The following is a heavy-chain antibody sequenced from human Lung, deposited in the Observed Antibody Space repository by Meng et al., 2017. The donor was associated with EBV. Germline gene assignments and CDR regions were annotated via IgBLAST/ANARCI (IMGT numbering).Heavy chain of an antibody. CDR1: GYTFTNYG. J-gene: IGHJ4*02. CDR3: ARVEVGITSGDY. CDR2: INAYNGDT. V-gene: IGHV1-18*01. D-gene: IGHD1-26*01. Sequence: QDQLGKSGGEVKKPGAAVKVSCKASGYTFTNYGITWVRQAPGQGLEWMGWINAYNGDTNYAQTLQGRVTMTTDTSTSTAYMELRSLRSDDTAVYYCARVEVGITSGDYWGQGTLVTVSS.